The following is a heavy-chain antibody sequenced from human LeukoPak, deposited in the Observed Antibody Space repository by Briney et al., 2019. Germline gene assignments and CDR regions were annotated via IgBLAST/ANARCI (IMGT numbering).Heavy chain of an antibody. CDR2: IHHSGST. J-gene: IGHJ4*02. D-gene: IGHD3-10*01. CDR3: ARVEVRRVITSFDY. CDR1: GDSISSSNW. V-gene: IGHV4-4*02. Sequence: SETLSLTCAVSGDSISSSNWWSWVRQPPGKGLEWIGEIHHSGSTNYNPSLKSRLTMSVDKSKNQFSLKVTSVTAADTAVYYCARVEVRRVITSFDYWGQGTLVTVSS.